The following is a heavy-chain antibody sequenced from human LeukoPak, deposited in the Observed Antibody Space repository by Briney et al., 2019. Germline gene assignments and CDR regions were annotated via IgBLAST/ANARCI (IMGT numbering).Heavy chain of an antibody. CDR1: GGSFSGYY. CDR2: INHSGAS. J-gene: IGHJ4*02. D-gene: IGHD5-24*01. CDR3: ARLDMSTIRIDF. V-gene: IGHV4-34*01. Sequence: SETLSLTCGVYGGSFSGYYWNWIRQPPGKGLEWIGEINHSGASKYHPSLKSRVTISVDTSRNQFSLKLSSVTAADSAAYYCARLDMSTIRIDFWGQGTVVTVSS.